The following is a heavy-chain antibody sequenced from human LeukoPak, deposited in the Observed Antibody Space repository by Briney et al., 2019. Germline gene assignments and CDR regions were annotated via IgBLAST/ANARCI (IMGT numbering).Heavy chain of an antibody. V-gene: IGHV3-21*04. D-gene: IGHD2-15*01. CDR2: ISSSSIYK. Sequence: GGSLRLSCAASGFTFSSYSMNWVRQAPGKGLEWVSSISSSSIYKYYADSVKGRFTISRDNSKNALYLQMNSLRAEDTAVYYCARDPCSGGSCYGGFDYWGQGTLVTVSS. CDR1: GFTFSSYS. CDR3: ARDPCSGGSCYGGFDY. J-gene: IGHJ4*02.